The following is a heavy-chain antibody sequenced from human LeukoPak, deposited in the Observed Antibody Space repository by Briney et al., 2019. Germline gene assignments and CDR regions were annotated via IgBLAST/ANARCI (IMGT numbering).Heavy chain of an antibody. J-gene: IGHJ6*03. CDR2: ISAYNGNT. Sequence: ASVKVSCKSSGYTFTGYGISWVRQAPGQGLEWMGWISAYNGNTNYPQKFQGRVTMTTDTATSTAYMELRSLRSADTAVYYCGRDPPVTLHYYYYYMDVWGKGTTVTVS. CDR1: GYTFTGYG. CDR3: GRDPPVTLHYYYYYMDV. D-gene: IGHD3-10*01. V-gene: IGHV1-18*01.